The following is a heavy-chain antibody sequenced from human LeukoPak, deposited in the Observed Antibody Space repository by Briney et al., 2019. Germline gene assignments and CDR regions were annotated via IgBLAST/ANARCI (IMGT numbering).Heavy chain of an antibody. J-gene: IGHJ4*02. D-gene: IGHD5-24*01. CDR2: IYYSGST. Sequence: SETLCLTCTVSGGSMSSYYWSWIRQPPGKGLEWIGYIYYSGSTKYNPSLKSRVTISVDTSKNQFSLKLSSVTAADTAVYYCARDLGDGYNWAYWGQGTLVTVSS. CDR1: GGSMSSYY. V-gene: IGHV4-59*01. CDR3: ARDLGDGYNWAY.